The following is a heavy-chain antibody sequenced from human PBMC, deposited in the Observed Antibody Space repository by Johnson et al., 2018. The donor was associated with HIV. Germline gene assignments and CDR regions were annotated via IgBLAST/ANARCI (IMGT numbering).Heavy chain of an antibody. Sequence: VQLVESGGGLVKPGGSLRLSCAASGFTFSSYAMSWVRQAPGKGLEWVSAIISSGGKTYFADSVKGRFTISRDNSKNTLYLQMNNLRVEDTAVYYCAKDRGYIVIDAFDMWGRGTLVTVSS. D-gene: IGHD5/OR15-5a*01. CDR2: IISSGGKT. CDR3: AKDRGYIVIDAFDM. J-gene: IGHJ3*02. V-gene: IGHV3-23*04. CDR1: GFTFSSYA.